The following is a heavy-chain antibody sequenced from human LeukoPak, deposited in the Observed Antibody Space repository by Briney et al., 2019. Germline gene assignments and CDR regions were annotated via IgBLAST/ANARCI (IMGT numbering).Heavy chain of an antibody. CDR2: ISWDGGST. D-gene: IGHD3-3*01. Sequence: GGSLRLSCAASGFTFDDYAMHWVRQAPGKGLEWVSLISWDGGSTYYADSVKGRFTISRDNSKNSLYLQMNSLRAEDTALYYCAKAATSFGYYYYHYMDVWGKGTTVTVSS. CDR3: AKAATSFGYYYYHYMDV. J-gene: IGHJ6*03. CDR1: GFTFDDYA. V-gene: IGHV3-43D*03.